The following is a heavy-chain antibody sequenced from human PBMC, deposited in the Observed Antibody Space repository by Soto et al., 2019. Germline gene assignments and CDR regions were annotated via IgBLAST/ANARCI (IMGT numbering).Heavy chain of an antibody. D-gene: IGHD1-1*01. Sequence: QVQLVQSGAEVKKPGSSVKVSCQASGRTFSSYAISWVRQAPGQGLEWMGVIIPILGTANYAQKLQGRVTLTADETASTDYMHISSLRSKDHAVYYCERDRLERRLGRLYDPAVGRWGQGNMVNVSS. CDR2: IIPILGTA. CDR3: ERDRLERRLGRLYDPAVGR. CDR1: GRTFSSYA. V-gene: IGHV1-69*12. J-gene: IGHJ3*01.